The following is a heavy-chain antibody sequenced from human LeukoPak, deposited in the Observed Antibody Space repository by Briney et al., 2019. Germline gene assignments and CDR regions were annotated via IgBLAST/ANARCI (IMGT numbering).Heavy chain of an antibody. CDR1: GGSISSSY. CDR3: GSYFDY. V-gene: IGHV4-34*01. J-gene: IGHJ4*02. Sequence: PSETLSLTCTVSGGSISSSYWSWIRQPPGKGLEWIGEINHSGSTNYNPSLKSRVTISVDTSKNQFSLKLSSVTAADTAVYYCGSYFDYWGQGTLVTVSS. CDR2: INHSGST.